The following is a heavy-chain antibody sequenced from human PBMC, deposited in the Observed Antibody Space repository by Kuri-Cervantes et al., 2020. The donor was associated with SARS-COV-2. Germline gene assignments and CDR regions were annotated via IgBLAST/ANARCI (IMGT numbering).Heavy chain of an antibody. CDR2: ISSSSSYT. CDR1: GFTFSDYY. Sequence: GESLKISCAASGFTFSDYYMSWIRQAPGKGLEWVSYISSSSSYTNYADFVKGRFTISRDNAKNTVYLQMNSLRAEDTAVYYCASATNDFWSGFYPHYYYYGMDVWGQGTTVTVSS. V-gene: IGHV3-11*06. CDR3: ASATNDFWSGFYPHYYYYGMDV. J-gene: IGHJ6*02. D-gene: IGHD3-3*01.